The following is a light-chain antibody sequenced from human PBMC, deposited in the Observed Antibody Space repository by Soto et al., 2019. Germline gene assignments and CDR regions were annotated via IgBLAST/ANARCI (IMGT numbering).Light chain of an antibody. CDR3: QSYDSGLSGSEV. CDR1: SSNIGAGYD. Sequence: QSVLTQPPSVSGAPGQRVTISCTGSSSNIGAGYDVHWYQQLPGTAPKLLIYGNSNRPSGVPDRFSGSKSGTSASLAITGLQAEDEADYYCQSYDSGLSGSEVFGTGTKLTVL. J-gene: IGLJ1*01. V-gene: IGLV1-40*01. CDR2: GNS.